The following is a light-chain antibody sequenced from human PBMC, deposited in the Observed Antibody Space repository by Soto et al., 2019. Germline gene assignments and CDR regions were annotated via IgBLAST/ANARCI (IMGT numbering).Light chain of an antibody. CDR3: QSYDSSLSGSEV. CDR1: SSNIGAGHD. CDR2: GNG. V-gene: IGLV1-40*01. Sequence: QSVLTQPPSVSGAPGQRVTISCTGSSSNIGAGHDVHWYQHLPGTTPKLLIYGNGNRPSGVPDRFSGSKSGTSASLAITGLQAEDEADYDCQSYDSSLSGSEVFGTGTKLTVL. J-gene: IGLJ1*01.